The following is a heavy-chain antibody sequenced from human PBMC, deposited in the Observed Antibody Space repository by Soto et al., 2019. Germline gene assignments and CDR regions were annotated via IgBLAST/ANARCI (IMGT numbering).Heavy chain of an antibody. Sequence: GGSLRLSCAASGFTFSSYAMSWVRQAPGKGLEWVSAISGSGGSTYYADSVKGRFTISRDNAKNSLYLQMNSLRAEDTAVYYCATCYDFWSGYPRYYYYYMDVWGKGTTVTVSS. CDR3: ATCYDFWSGYPRYYYYYMDV. D-gene: IGHD3-3*01. J-gene: IGHJ6*03. CDR1: GFTFSSYA. V-gene: IGHV3-23*01. CDR2: ISGSGGST.